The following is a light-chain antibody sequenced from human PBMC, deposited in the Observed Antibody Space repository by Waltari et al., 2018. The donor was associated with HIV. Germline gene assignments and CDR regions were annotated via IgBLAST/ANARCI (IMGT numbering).Light chain of an antibody. Sequence: DIQMTQSPSSRPASVGERVTITCRASQSISSYLNWYQQKPGKAPKLLIYAASSLQSGVPSRFSGSGSGTDFTLTISSLQPEDFATYYCQQSYSTPPYTFGQGTKLEIK. J-gene: IGKJ2*01. V-gene: IGKV1-39*01. CDR1: QSISSY. CDR2: AAS. CDR3: QQSYSTPPYT.